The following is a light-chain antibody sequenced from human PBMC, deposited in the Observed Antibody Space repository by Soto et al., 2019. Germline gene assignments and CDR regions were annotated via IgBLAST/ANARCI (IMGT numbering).Light chain of an antibody. CDR3: QQYNDWPPRT. J-gene: IGKJ1*01. CDR1: QNIKTN. CDR2: GAS. V-gene: IGKV3-15*01. Sequence: EIVMTQSPATLSVSPGERATLSCRASQNIKTNLAWYQQKPGQAPSLLIYGASTRATAIPARFSGSGSGTEFTLTISSLQSEDFAVYDCQQYNDWPPRTFGQGTKVEIK.